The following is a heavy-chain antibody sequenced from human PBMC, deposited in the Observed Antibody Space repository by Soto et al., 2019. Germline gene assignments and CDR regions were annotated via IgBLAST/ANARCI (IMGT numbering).Heavy chain of an antibody. Sequence: GGSLRLSCAASGFTFSSYGMHWVRQAPGKGLEWVAVIWYDGSNKYYADSVKGRFTISRDNSKNTLYLQMNSLRAEDTAVYYCARAAGWELHYFDYWGQGTLVTVSS. D-gene: IGHD1-26*01. J-gene: IGHJ4*02. CDR3: ARAAGWELHYFDY. V-gene: IGHV3-33*01. CDR2: IWYDGSNK. CDR1: GFTFSSYG.